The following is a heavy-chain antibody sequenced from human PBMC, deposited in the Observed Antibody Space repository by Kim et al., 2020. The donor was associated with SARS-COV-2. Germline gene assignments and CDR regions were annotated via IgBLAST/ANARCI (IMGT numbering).Heavy chain of an antibody. D-gene: IGHD6-25*01. Sequence: GDTHDDPALKVQVTISVDTSKNQFSRKLSSVTAADTAVYYCARERAAYFDYWGQGTLVTVSS. V-gene: IGHV4-31*01. CDR2: GDT. CDR3: ARERAAYFDY. J-gene: IGHJ4*02.